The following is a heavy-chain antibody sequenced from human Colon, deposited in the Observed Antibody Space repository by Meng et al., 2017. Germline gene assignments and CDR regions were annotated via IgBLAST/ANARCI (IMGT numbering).Heavy chain of an antibody. Sequence: WGSLSLSCAGSGFTFSDSAMHWVRQSPGKGLEWVALTSHDETDKFYADSVKGRFTISRDNSNNTLYLQMDSLRPEDTAVYFCARGLNIHRFYDDWGRGTLVTVSS. CDR3: ARGLNIHRFYDD. D-gene: IGHD2/OR15-2a*01. V-gene: IGHV3-30*01. CDR1: GFTFSDSA. J-gene: IGHJ4*02. CDR2: TSHDETDK.